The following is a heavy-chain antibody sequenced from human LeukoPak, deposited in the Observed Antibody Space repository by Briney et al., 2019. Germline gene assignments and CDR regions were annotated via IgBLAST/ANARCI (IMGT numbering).Heavy chain of an antibody. D-gene: IGHD2-21*02. Sequence: GGFLRLSCAASGFTVSSNYMSWVRQAPGKGLEWASVIYSGGSTYYADSVKGRFTISRDNSKNTLYLQMNSLRAEDTAVYYCARGQVVVTAGAAFDIWGQGTMVTVSS. J-gene: IGHJ3*02. CDR3: ARGQVVVTAGAAFDI. CDR2: IYSGGST. CDR1: GFTVSSNY. V-gene: IGHV3-53*01.